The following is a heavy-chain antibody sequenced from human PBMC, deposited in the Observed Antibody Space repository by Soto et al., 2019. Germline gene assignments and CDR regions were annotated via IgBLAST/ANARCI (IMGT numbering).Heavy chain of an antibody. V-gene: IGHV4-34*01. J-gene: IGHJ6*02. D-gene: IGHD5-12*01. Sequence: TSETLSLTCAVYGGSFSGYYWSWIRQPPGKGLEWIGEINHSGSTNYNPSLKSRVTISVDTSKNQFSLKLSSVTVADTAVYYCARQRYSGYDSHYYYGMDVWGQGTTVTVSS. CDR2: INHSGST. CDR3: ARQRYSGYDSHYYYGMDV. CDR1: GGSFSGYY.